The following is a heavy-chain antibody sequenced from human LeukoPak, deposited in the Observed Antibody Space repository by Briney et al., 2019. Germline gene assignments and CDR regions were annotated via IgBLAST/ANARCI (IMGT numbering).Heavy chain of an antibody. CDR2: IYHSGST. Sequence: SETLSLTCTVSGGSISSSSYYWGWIRQPPGKGLEWIGSIYHSGSTYYDPSLKSRVTISVDTSKNQFSLKLSSVTAADTAVYYCASAPNWNDEVDYWGQGTLVTVSS. D-gene: IGHD1-1*01. CDR1: GGSISSSSYY. CDR3: ASAPNWNDEVDY. J-gene: IGHJ4*02. V-gene: IGHV4-39*07.